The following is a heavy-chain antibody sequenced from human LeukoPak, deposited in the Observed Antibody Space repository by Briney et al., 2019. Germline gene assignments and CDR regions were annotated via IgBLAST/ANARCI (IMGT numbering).Heavy chain of an antibody. V-gene: IGHV3-9*03. J-gene: IGHJ4*02. CDR2: ISWNSGSI. CDR1: GFTFDDYA. D-gene: IGHD6-19*01. CDR3: EKDVGEGAGIIDY. Sequence: GRSLRLSCAASGFTFDDYAMHWVRQAPGKGLEWVSGISWNSGSIGYADSVKGRFTISRDNAKNSLYLQMNSLRAEDMALYYCEKDVGEGAGIIDYWGKGPLATVSS.